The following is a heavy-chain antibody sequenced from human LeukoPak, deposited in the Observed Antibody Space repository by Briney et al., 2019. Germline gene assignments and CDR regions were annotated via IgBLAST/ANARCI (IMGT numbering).Heavy chain of an antibody. D-gene: IGHD2-2*01. Sequence: SETLSLTCTVSGGSIGNFYWNWIGQSPGKGLEWIGYIYYSGTTNYNPYLKSRVTISLGMSSNQFSLRLDSVTAADTAVYYCARAASLDFWGQGILVTVSS. CDR3: ARAASLDF. CDR2: IYYSGTT. CDR1: GGSIGNFY. J-gene: IGHJ4*02. V-gene: IGHV4-59*01.